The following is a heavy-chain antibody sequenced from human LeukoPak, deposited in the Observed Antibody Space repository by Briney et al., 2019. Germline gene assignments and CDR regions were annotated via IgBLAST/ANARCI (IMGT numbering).Heavy chain of an antibody. Sequence: HGESLKISCKGSGYSFTSYWIGWVRQMPGKGLEWMGIIYPGDSDTRYSPSFQGQVTISADKSISTAYLQWSSLKASDTAMYYCARWADYSGYDSSFDYWGQGTLVTVSS. CDR2: IYPGDSDT. CDR1: GYSFTSYW. D-gene: IGHD5-12*01. V-gene: IGHV5-51*01. J-gene: IGHJ4*02. CDR3: ARWADYSGYDSSFDY.